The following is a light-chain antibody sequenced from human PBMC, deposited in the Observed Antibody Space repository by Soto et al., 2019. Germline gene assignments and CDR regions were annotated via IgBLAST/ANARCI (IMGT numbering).Light chain of an antibody. CDR2: QDS. Sequence: SYELTQPPSVSVSPGQTASITCSGDDLDKKYVCWYQQKPGQSPMMVIYQDSKRPSGIPERFSGSNSENTATLTISGTQAVDAADYYCQAWDSDNPWAVFGGGTKLTVL. V-gene: IGLV3-1*01. CDR3: QAWDSDNPWAV. CDR1: DLDKKY. J-gene: IGLJ2*01.